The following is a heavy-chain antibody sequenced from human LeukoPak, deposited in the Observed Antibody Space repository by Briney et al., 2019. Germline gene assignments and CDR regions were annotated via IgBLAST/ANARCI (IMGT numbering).Heavy chain of an antibody. CDR1: GYTFTGYY. CDR2: INPNSGGT. V-gene: IGHV1-2*02. Sequence: GPSVKVSCKASGYTFTGYYMHWVRQAPGQGLEWMGWINPNSGGTNYAQKFEGRVTMTRDTSISTAYMELSRLRSDDTAVYYCARCLTGYWPPSDYWGQGTLVTVSS. D-gene: IGHD3-9*01. CDR3: ARCLTGYWPPSDY. J-gene: IGHJ4*02.